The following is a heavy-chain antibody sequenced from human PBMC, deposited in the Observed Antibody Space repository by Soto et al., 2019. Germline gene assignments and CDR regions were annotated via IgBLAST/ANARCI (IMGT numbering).Heavy chain of an antibody. Sequence: PGGSLRLSCAASGFTFSSYGMHWVRQAPGKGLEWVAVIWYDGSNKYYADSVKGRFTISRDNSKNTLYLQMNSLRAEDTAVYYCARDSRRYSSGWYQVYRDVPGYFDLWGRGTLVTVSS. CDR1: GFTFSSYG. CDR3: ARDSRRYSSGWYQVYRDVPGYFDL. CDR2: IWYDGSNK. J-gene: IGHJ2*01. D-gene: IGHD6-19*01. V-gene: IGHV3-33*01.